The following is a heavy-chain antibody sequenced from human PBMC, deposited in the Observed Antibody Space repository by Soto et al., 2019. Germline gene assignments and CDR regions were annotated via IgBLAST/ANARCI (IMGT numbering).Heavy chain of an antibody. CDR1: GGSISSGGYS. CDR2: IYHGGST. V-gene: IGHV4-30-2*01. Sequence: QLQLQESGSGLVKPSQTLSLTCAVSGGSISSGGYSWSWIRQPPGKGLEWIGYIYHGGSTYYNPSLTRRXXMXGXXSKNQFSLKTSSVTAADTAVYYCARGRGYALYFDLWGRGPLVTVSS. J-gene: IGHJ2*01. D-gene: IGHD2-2*01. CDR3: ARGRGYALYFDL.